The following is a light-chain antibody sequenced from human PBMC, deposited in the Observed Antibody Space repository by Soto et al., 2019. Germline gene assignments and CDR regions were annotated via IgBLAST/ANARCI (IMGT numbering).Light chain of an antibody. J-gene: IGLJ2*01. CDR1: TSNIGDNF. V-gene: IGLV1-51*01. CDR2: DNY. CDR3: ATWDRSLSDDVV. Sequence: QSVLTQPPSVSAAPGQTATISCSGSTSNIGDNFVSWYQQFPGTAPKLLIFDNYKRPSGTPDRFSGSKSGTSATLAITGLQPGDEAHYYCATWDRSLSDDVVFGGGTKLTVL.